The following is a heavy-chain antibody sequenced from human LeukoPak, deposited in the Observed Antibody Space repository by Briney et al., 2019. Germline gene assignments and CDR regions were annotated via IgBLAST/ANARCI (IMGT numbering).Heavy chain of an antibody. CDR1: GYSINNGYQ. D-gene: IGHD2-2*01. Sequence: KASGTLSLTCAVSGYSINNGYQWAWIRQSPGRGLEWIGSIDHNGGAHYNPSLRSRVVISVDTSNNQFSLRLSSVTVADTAEYYCARDPRWLTPDCTSTSCYENYFDPWGRGTLVTVSS. J-gene: IGHJ5*02. V-gene: IGHV4-38-2*02. CDR3: ARDPRWLTPDCTSTSCYENYFDP. CDR2: IDHNGGA.